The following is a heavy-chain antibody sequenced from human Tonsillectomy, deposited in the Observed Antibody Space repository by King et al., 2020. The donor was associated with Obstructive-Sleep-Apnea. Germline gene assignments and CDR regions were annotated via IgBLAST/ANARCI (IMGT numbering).Heavy chain of an antibody. D-gene: IGHD5-12*01. CDR2: MYYSGNT. CDR1: GDSINNYY. Sequence: LQLQESGPGLVKPSETLSLTCTVSGDSINNYYWSWIRQPPGKGLEWIGYMYYSGNTNYNPSLKSRVTISADTSKIQFSLRLSSVTAADTAVYYCARHRGVEDYGGYGDYFDYWGQGTLVTVSS. J-gene: IGHJ4*02. V-gene: IGHV4-59*08. CDR3: ARHRGVEDYGGYGDYFDY.